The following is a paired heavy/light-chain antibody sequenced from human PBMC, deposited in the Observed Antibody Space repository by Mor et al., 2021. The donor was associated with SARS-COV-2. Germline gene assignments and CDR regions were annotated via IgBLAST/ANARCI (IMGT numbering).Light chain of an antibody. CDR2: EVS. Sequence: DIVMTQTPLSLSVTPGQPASISCKSSQTLLHSDGKTYLYWYLQKPGQPPQLLIYEVSNRFSGVPDRFSGSGSGTDFTLKISRVEAEDVGVYYCMQSKQFPITFGQGTRLEIK. CDR1: QTLLHSDGKTY. CDR3: MQSKQFPIT. V-gene: IGKV2D-29*01. J-gene: IGKJ5*01.
Heavy chain of an antibody. V-gene: IGHV3-23*01. D-gene: IGHD6-19*01. J-gene: IGHJ4*02. CDR3: ARDNSGWRFWDY. CDR1: GFTFSNYA. Sequence: EVQLLESGGGLVQPGGSLRLSCAASGFTFSNYAMSWVRQAPGKELEWVSSISGSGGTKYYADSVKGRFTISRDNSKSTLYLQMNSLRAEDTAVYYCARDNSGWRFWDYWGQGTLVTVSS. CDR2: ISGSGGTK.